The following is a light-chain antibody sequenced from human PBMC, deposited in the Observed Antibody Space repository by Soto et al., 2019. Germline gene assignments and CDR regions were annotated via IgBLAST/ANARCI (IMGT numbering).Light chain of an antibody. CDR2: DAS. Sequence: DIQMTPSPSSLSASVGYRVTSSSRASQSISSWLAWYQQKPGKAPKLLIYDASSLESGVPSGFSGSGSGTEFTLTISSLQPDDFATYYCQQYNSYSWTFGQGTKVDI. CDR3: QQYNSYSWT. CDR1: QSISSW. J-gene: IGKJ1*01. V-gene: IGKV1-5*01.